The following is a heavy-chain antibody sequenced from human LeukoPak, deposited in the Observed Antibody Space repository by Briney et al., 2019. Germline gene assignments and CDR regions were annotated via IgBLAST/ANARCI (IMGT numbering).Heavy chain of an antibody. D-gene: IGHD3-16*02. Sequence: SETLSLACRVSGDSIIGYYWGWIRQPPGKGLEWIGTFYHGGSTYYNPSLKSRVTISVDTSKNQFSLNLTSVTAADTAVYYCARRTFGGVIKYWGQGTLVTVSS. J-gene: IGHJ4*02. CDR3: ARRTFGGVIKY. V-gene: IGHV4-38-2*02. CDR2: FYHGGST. CDR1: GDSIIGYY.